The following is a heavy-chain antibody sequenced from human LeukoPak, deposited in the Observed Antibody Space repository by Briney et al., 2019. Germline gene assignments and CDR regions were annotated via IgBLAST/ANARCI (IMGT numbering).Heavy chain of an antibody. CDR3: ARRGPGIAAAGLFDP. V-gene: IGHV1-2*02. D-gene: IGHD6-13*01. CDR2: INPNSGGT. CDR1: GYTFTSYY. Sequence: ASVKVSCKASGYTFTSYYMHWVRQAPGQGLEWMGWINPNSGGTNYAQKFQGRVTMTRDTSISTAYMELSRLRSDDTAVYYCARRGPGIAAAGLFDPWGQGTLVTVSS. J-gene: IGHJ5*02.